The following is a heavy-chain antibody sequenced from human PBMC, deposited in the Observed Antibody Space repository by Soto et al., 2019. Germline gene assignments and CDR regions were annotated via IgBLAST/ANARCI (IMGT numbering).Heavy chain of an antibody. CDR1: GFTVSNNY. Sequence: PGGSLRLSCAASGFTVSNNYMSWVRQAPGKGLEWVSGISWNSGSIGYADSVKGRFTISRDNAKNSLYLQMNSLRAEDTALYYCAKDIYATNNWNHLFFDPWGQGTLVTVSS. CDR2: ISWNSGSI. J-gene: IGHJ5*02. CDR3: AKDIYATNNWNHLFFDP. V-gene: IGHV3-9*01. D-gene: IGHD1-20*01.